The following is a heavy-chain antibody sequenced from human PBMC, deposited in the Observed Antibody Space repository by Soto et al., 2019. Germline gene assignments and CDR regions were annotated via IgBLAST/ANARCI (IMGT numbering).Heavy chain of an antibody. CDR2: INAGNGNT. V-gene: IGHV1-3*01. D-gene: IGHD6-13*01. J-gene: IGHJ4*02. CDR3: ARVGVAAALYYFDY. Sequence: ASVKVSCKASGYTFTSYAMHWVRQAPGQRLEWMGWINAGNGNTKYSQKFQGRVTITRDTSASTAYMELSSLRSEDTAVYYCARVGVAAALYYFDYWGQGTLVTVSS. CDR1: GYTFTSYA.